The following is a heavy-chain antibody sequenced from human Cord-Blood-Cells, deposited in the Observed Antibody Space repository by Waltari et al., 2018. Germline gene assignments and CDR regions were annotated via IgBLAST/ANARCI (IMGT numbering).Heavy chain of an antibody. CDR2: IHYSGST. CDR3: ARTPRWGNYFDY. V-gene: IGHV4-39*01. CDR1: GGSISSSSYY. J-gene: IGHJ4*02. D-gene: IGHD7-27*01. Sequence: QLQLQESGPGLVKPSETLSLTCTVSGGSISSSSYYWGWIRQPPGKGLEWIGSIHYSGSTYYNPSLKSRVTISVDTSKNQFSLKLSSVTAADTAVYYCARTPRWGNYFDYWGQGTLVTVSS.